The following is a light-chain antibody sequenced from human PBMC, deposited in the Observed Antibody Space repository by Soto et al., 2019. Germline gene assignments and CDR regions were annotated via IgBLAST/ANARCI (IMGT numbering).Light chain of an antibody. CDR1: SSNIGSNY. CDR3: AAWDDSLSGVV. CDR2: RNN. Sequence: QSVLTQPPSASGTPGQRVTISCSGSSSNIGSNYVYWYQQLPGTAPKVLIYRNNLRPSGVPDRFSGSKSGTSASLAISGLGSEDEADYYCAAWDDSLSGVVFGGGTKLTVL. J-gene: IGLJ2*01. V-gene: IGLV1-47*01.